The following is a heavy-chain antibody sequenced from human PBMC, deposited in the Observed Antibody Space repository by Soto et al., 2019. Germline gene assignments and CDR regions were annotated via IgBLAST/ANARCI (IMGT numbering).Heavy chain of an antibody. CDR1: GYSFTTYW. CDR3: ARLEKWYYNYYGLDV. J-gene: IGHJ6*02. CDR2: IDPGDSST. V-gene: IGHV5-10-1*01. Sequence: GESLKISCQGSGYSFTTYWISWVRQMPGKGLEWMGKIDPGDSSTNYSPSFRGHITISVDRSINTAHLQFSSLKAADTAVYYCARLEKWYYNYYGLDVWGQGTMVTVSS. D-gene: IGHD1-26*01.